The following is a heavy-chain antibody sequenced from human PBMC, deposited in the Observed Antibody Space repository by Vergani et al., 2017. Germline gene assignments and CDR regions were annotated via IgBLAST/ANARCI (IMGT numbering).Heavy chain of an antibody. CDR1: GGTFSSYA. CDR2: IIPILGIA. D-gene: IGHD6-13*01. J-gene: IGHJ5*02. CDR3: AREMVAAAGTDWFDP. Sequence: VQLVQSGAEVKKPGSSVKVSCKASGGTFSSYAISWVRQAPGQGLEWMGRIIPILGIANYAQKFQGRVTITADKSTSTAYMELSSLRSEDTAVYYCAREMVAAAGTDWFDPWGQGTLVTVSS. V-gene: IGHV1-69*04.